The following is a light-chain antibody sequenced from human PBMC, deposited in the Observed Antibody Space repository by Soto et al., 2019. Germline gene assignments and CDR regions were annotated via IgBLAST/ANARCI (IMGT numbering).Light chain of an antibody. CDR1: QSVSTN. V-gene: IGKV3-15*01. Sequence: EIVMTQSPATLSVSPGERATLSCRASQSVSTNLVWYQQKPGQAPRLLIYGASTRATGVPGRFSGTGSGTEFTLTISSLQSEDSAVYFCHQYNNWPRTFGQGTRLEIK. CDR3: HQYNNWPRT. CDR2: GAS. J-gene: IGKJ5*01.